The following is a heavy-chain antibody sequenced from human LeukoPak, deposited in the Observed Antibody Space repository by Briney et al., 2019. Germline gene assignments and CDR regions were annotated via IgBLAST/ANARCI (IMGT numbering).Heavy chain of an antibody. D-gene: IGHD3-10*01. CDR2: ISAYNGNT. CDR3: ARDRDGSGSQSY. V-gene: IGHV1-18*01. J-gene: IGHJ4*02. CDR1: GYTFTSYG. Sequence: ASVKVSCKASGYTFTSYGISWVRQAPGQGLEWMGWISAYNGNTNYAQNLQGRLTVTADTSTSTAYMELRSLRFDDTAVYFCARDRDGSGSQSYWGQGTLVTVSS.